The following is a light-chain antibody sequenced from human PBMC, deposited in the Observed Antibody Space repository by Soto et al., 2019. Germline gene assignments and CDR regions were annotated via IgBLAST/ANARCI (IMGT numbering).Light chain of an antibody. CDR1: QSLRHRDGKTY. J-gene: IGKJ4*01. Sequence: VVLTQTPLSLSVTPGQSASISCTSTQSLRHRDGKTYLYWYVQKPGQPRQLLIYEASKRFSGVSERFSASGSGTDFTLKISRVEADDVGIYSCMQNIQFPLTFGRGTKVEIK. CDR3: MQNIQFPLT. CDR2: EAS. V-gene: IGKV2D-29*01.